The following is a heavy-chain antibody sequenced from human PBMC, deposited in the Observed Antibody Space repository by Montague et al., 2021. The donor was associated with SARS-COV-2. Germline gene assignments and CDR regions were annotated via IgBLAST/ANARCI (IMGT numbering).Heavy chain of an antibody. Sequence: SQTLSLTCTVSGGSITGYYWSWLRRSPGKGLEWIAYIYDGGAVDYNPSLASRGTISTDTSKNQLSLKVNSVTAADTAVYYCVRDHPYGGPRGAYDIWGQGTVVTVSS. CDR3: VRDHPYGGPRGAYDI. CDR1: GGSITGYY. CDR2: IYDGGAV. V-gene: IGHV4-59*01. J-gene: IGHJ3*02. D-gene: IGHD4-23*01.